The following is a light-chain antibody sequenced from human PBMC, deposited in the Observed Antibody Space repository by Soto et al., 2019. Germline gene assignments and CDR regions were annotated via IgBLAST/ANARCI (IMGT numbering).Light chain of an antibody. V-gene: IGKV3-15*01. CDR3: HQYSDWPRGT. J-gene: IGKJ1*01. CDR2: GAS. CDR1: QSISSY. Sequence: EIVLTQSPGTLSLSPGERATLSCRASQSISSYLAWYQQKPGQAPRLLIHGASTRATDIPARFSGGGSGTEFTLTISSLQSEDFAVYYCHQYSDWPRGTFGQGTKVDIK.